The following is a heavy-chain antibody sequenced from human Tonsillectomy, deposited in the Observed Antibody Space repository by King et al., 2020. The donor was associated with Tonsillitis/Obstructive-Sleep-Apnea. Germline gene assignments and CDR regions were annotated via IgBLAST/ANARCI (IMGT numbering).Heavy chain of an antibody. D-gene: IGHD1-26*01. CDR2: INHSGST. J-gene: IGHJ4*02. CDR1: GGSFSGYY. CDR3: ARHEVGATRYFDC. Sequence: VQLQQWGAGLLKPSETLSLTCAVYGGSFSGYYWSWIRQPPGKGLEWIGEINHSGSTNYNPSLKSRATISVETSKNQFSLKLSSVTAADTAVYYCARHEVGATRYFDCWGQGTLVTVSS. V-gene: IGHV4-34*01.